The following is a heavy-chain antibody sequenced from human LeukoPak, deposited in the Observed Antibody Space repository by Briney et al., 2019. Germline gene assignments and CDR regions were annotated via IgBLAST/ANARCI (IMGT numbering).Heavy chain of an antibody. CDR1: GGSFSGYY. CDR2: INHSGST. Sequence: SETLSLTCAVYGGSFSGYYWSWIRQPPGKGLEWIGEINHSGSTNYNPSLKSRVTISVDTSKNQFSLKLSSVTAADTAVYYCARGLNYDFWSGYYTGNDYWGQGTLVTVSS. CDR3: ARGLNYDFWSGYYTGNDY. V-gene: IGHV4-34*01. J-gene: IGHJ4*02. D-gene: IGHD3-3*01.